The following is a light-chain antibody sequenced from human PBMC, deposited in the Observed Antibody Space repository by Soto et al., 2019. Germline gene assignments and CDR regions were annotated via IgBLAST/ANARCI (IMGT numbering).Light chain of an antibody. Sequence: QSALTQPASVSGSPGQSITISCTGTSNDVGGYNYVSWYQQHPGKAPKLMIYDVSNRPSGVSNRFSCSKSGHTASLTISGLQAEDEADYYCSSYTSSSTLYVFGTGTKLTVL. J-gene: IGLJ1*01. V-gene: IGLV2-14*03. CDR2: DVS. CDR1: SNDVGGYNY. CDR3: SSYTSSSTLYV.